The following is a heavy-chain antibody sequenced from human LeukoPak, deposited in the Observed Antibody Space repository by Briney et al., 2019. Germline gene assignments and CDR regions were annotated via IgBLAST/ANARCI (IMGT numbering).Heavy chain of an antibody. D-gene: IGHD4-23*01. V-gene: IGHV3-23*01. CDR3: ARRTPERAFDI. J-gene: IGHJ3*02. CDR1: GFTFSSSA. Sequence: GGSLRLSSAASGFTFSSSAMSWVRQAPGKGLECVSSINSGGTRTYYSDSVKGRFTISRDNSKNTLYLLMDSLRAEDTAVYYCARRTPERAFDIWGQGTMVTVSS. CDR2: INSGGTRT.